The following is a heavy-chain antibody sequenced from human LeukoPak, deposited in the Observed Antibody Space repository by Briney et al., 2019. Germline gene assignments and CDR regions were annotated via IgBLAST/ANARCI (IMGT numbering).Heavy chain of an antibody. CDR3: AREWLYYYDSSGHGSRLD. J-gene: IGHJ4*02. CDR1: GYSISSGYY. V-gene: IGHV4-38-2*02. D-gene: IGHD3-22*01. Sequence: SETLSLTCTVSGYSISSGYYWGWIRQPPGKGLEWIGSIYHSGSTYYNPSLKSRVTISVDTSKNQFPLKLSSVTAADTAVYYCAREWLYYYDSSGHGSRLDWGQGTLVTVSS. CDR2: IYHSGST.